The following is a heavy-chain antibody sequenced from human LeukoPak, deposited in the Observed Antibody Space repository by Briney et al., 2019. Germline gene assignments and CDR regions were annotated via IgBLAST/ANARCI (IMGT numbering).Heavy chain of an antibody. CDR3: ARDRDCSSTSCYEKTYNWFDP. CDR2: INHSGST. CDR1: GGSFSGYY. J-gene: IGHJ5*02. Sequence: SETLSLTCAVYGGSFSGYYWSWIRQPPGKGLEWIGEINHSGSTNYNPSLKSRVTISVDTSKNQFSLKLSSVTAADTAVYYCARDRDCSSTSCYEKTYNWFDPWGQETLVTVSS. D-gene: IGHD2-2*01. V-gene: IGHV4-34*01.